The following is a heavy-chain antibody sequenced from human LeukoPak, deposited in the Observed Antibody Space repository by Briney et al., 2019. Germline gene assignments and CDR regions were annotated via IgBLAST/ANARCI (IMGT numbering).Heavy chain of an antibody. D-gene: IGHD6-19*01. CDR1: GFTFSSYA. CDR3: AKASRGWLYSSGWRLYFDY. V-gene: IGHV3-23*01. J-gene: IGHJ4*02. CDR2: ISGSGGST. Sequence: GGSLRLSCAASGFTFSSYAMSWVRQAPGKGLEWVSAISGSGGSTYYADSVKGRFTISRDNSKNTLYLQMNSLRAEDTAVYYCAKASRGWLYSSGWRLYFDYWGQGILVSVSS.